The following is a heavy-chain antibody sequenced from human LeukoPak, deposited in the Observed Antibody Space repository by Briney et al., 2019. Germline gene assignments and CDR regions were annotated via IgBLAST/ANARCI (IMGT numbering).Heavy chain of an antibody. CDR1: GGSISSGGYS. J-gene: IGHJ5*02. Sequence: SQTLSLTCAVSGGSISSGGYSWSWIRQPPGKGLEWIGYIYHSGSTYYNPSLKSRVTISVDRSKNQFSLKLSSVTAADTAVYYCARESNRAHYGDYSSWFDPWGQGTLVTVSS. D-gene: IGHD4-17*01. CDR2: IYHSGST. CDR3: ARESNRAHYGDYSSWFDP. V-gene: IGHV4-30-2*01.